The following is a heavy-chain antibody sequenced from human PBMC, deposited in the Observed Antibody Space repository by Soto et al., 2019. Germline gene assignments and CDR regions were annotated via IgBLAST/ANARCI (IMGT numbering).Heavy chain of an antibody. Sequence: SETLSLTCTVSCGSISSYYWSWIRQPPGKGLEWIGYIYYSGSTNYNPSLKSRVTISVDTSKNQFSLKLSSVTAADTAVYYCARGKGSSSSPWFDPWGQGTLVTVSS. V-gene: IGHV4-59*01. CDR3: ARGKGSSSSPWFDP. J-gene: IGHJ5*02. CDR1: CGSISSYY. CDR2: IYYSGST. D-gene: IGHD6-6*01.